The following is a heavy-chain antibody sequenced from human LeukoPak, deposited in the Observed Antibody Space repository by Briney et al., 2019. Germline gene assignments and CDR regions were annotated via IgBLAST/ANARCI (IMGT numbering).Heavy chain of an antibody. CDR2: IVVGSGNT. J-gene: IGHJ4*02. CDR3: ATPPVEMTTIDIHYFDY. Sequence: SVKVSCKASGFTFTSSAVQWVRQARGQRLEWIGWIVVGSGNTNYAQKFQERVTITRDMSTSTAYMELSSLRSEDTAVYYCATPPVEMTTIDIHYFDYWGQGTLVTVSS. D-gene: IGHD5-24*01. CDR1: GFTFTSSA. V-gene: IGHV1-58*01.